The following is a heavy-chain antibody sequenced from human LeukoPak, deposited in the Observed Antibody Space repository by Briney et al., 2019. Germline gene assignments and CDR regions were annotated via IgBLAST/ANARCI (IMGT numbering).Heavy chain of an antibody. CDR2: MGGTDGRT. J-gene: IGHJ4*02. V-gene: IGHV3-23*01. CDR1: GFTFSANN. CDR3: AKDGSYYFDY. Sequence: PGGSLRLSSAASGFTFSANNLKGVRQAPGKGLEWIAAMGGTDGRTYYADFVKGRFTISRDNSKNTLYLQMNSLRAEDTAVYYCAKDGSYYFDYWGQGTLVTVSS.